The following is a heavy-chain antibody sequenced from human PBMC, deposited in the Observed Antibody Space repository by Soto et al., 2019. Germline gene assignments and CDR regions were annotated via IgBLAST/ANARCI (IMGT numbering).Heavy chain of an antibody. CDR1: GDSVSSNSAA. V-gene: IGHV6-1*01. CDR3: ARDRGYSSSWTRRNNWFDP. CDR2: TYYRSKWYN. D-gene: IGHD6-13*01. Sequence: SQTLSLTCAISGDSVSSNSAAWNWIRQSPSRGLEWPGRTYYRSKWYNDYAVSVKSRITINPDTSKNQFSLQLNSVTPEDTAVYYCARDRGYSSSWTRRNNWFDPWGQGTLVTVSS. J-gene: IGHJ5*02.